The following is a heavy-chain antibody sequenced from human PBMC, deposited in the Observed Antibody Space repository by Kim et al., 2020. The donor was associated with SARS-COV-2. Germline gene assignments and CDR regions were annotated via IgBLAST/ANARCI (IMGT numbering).Heavy chain of an antibody. V-gene: IGHV4-34*01. CDR1: GGSFSGYY. D-gene: IGHD2-2*03. J-gene: IGHJ4*02. CDR2: INHSGST. CDR3: VSLDIVQDYFDY. Sequence: SETLSLTCAVYGGSFSGYYWSWIRQPPGKGLEWIGEINHSGSTNYNPSLKSRVTISVDTSKNQFSLKLSSVTAADTAVYYCVSLDIVQDYFDYWGQGTLVTVSS.